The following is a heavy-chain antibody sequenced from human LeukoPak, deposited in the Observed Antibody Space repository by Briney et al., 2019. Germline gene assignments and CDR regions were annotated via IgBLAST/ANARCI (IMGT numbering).Heavy chain of an antibody. D-gene: IGHD4-17*01. V-gene: IGHV1-69*05. Sequence: SVKVSCKASGGTFISDAISWVRQAPGQGLEWMGRIIPIFGTANYAQKFQGRVTITTDESTSTAYMELSSLRSEDTAVYYCARDRGARAFDYWGQGTLVTVSS. J-gene: IGHJ4*02. CDR2: IIPIFGTA. CDR1: GGTFISDA. CDR3: ARDRGARAFDY.